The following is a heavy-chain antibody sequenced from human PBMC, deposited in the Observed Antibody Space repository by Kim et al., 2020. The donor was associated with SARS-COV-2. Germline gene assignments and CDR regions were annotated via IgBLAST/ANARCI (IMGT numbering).Heavy chain of an antibody. Sequence: SETLSLTCAVYGGSFSGYYWSWIRQPPGKGLEWIGEINHSGSTNYNPSLKSRVTISVDTSKNQFSLKLSSVTAADTAVYYCARGPPAAAGKGGHGYFQHWGQGTLVTVSS. D-gene: IGHD6-13*01. J-gene: IGHJ1*01. CDR3: ARGPPAAAGKGGHGYFQH. CDR2: INHSGST. V-gene: IGHV4-34*01. CDR1: GGSFSGYY.